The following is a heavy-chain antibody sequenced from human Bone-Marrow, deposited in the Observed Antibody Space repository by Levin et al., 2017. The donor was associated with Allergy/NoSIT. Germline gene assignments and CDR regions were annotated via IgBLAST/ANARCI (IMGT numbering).Heavy chain of an antibody. CDR3: AKDRRTGTITNWFDP. D-gene: IGHD1-1*01. Sequence: GGSLRLSCAASGFTFSSYGMHWVRQAPGKGLEWVAVISYDGSNKYYADSVKGRFTISRDNSKNTLYLQMNSLRAEDTAVYYCAKDRRTGTITNWFDPWGQGTLVTVSS. CDR1: GFTFSSYG. V-gene: IGHV3-30*18. J-gene: IGHJ5*02. CDR2: ISYDGSNK.